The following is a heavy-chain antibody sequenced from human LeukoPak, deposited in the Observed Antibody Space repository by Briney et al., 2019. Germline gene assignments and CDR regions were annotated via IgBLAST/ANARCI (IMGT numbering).Heavy chain of an antibody. J-gene: IGHJ4*02. CDR1: GFTFSNAW. Sequence: GGSLRLSCAASGFTFSNAWMSWVRQAPGKGLEWVARIKSKTDGGTTDYAAPVKGRFTILRDDSKNTLYLQMNSLKTEDTAVYYCTTNIHYDSSGRPFDYWGEGNLVTVSS. CDR3: TTNIHYDSSGRPFDY. CDR2: IKSKTDGGTT. V-gene: IGHV3-15*01. D-gene: IGHD3-22*01.